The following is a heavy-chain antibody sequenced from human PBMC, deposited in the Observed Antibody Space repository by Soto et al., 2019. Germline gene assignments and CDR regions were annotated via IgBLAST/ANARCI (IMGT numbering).Heavy chain of an antibody. D-gene: IGHD5-18*01. V-gene: IGHV1-69*12. CDR3: ASTLRGYIYGHPNWFHP. CDR2: IIPIFGTA. Sequence: QVQLVQSGAEVKKPGSSVKVSCKASGGTFSSYAISWVRQAPGQGLEWMGGIIPIFGTANYAQKFQGRVTITADESTSTAYMELSSLRSEDTAVYYCASTLRGYIYGHPNWFHPWGQGTLVTVSS. CDR1: GGTFSSYA. J-gene: IGHJ5*02.